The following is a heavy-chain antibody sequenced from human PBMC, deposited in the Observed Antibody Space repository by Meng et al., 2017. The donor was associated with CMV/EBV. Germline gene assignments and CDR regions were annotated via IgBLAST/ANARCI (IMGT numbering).Heavy chain of an antibody. V-gene: IGHV3-21*01. D-gene: IGHD6-13*01. CDR2: ISSSGSYI. CDR3: ARSTRGLAAAGGDY. CDR1: GFTFSSYS. J-gene: IGHJ4*02. Sequence: GESLKISCAASGFTFSSYSMNWVRQAPGKGLEWVSSISSSGSYIYYADSVKGRFTISRDNAKNSLYLQMNSLRAEDTAVYYCARSTRGLAAAGGDYWGQGTLVTVSS.